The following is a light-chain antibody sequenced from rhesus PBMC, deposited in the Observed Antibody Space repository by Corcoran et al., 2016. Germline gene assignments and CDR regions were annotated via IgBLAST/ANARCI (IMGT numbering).Light chain of an antibody. CDR3: QQNNSYPFT. V-gene: IGKV1-33*02. CDR1: QGISSW. Sequence: DIQMTQSPSSLSASVGDRVTITCQASQGISSWLAWYQQKPGKAPKLLIYAASSLQSGVPSRISRSGSETDFPLTNSSVQPDDFATYYVQQNNSYPFTFGPGTKLDIK. J-gene: IGKJ3*01. CDR2: AAS.